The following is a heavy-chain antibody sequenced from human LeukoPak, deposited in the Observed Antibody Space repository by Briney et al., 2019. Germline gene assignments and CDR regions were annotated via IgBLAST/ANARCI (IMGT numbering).Heavy chain of an antibody. Sequence: GASVKVSFKASGYTFTVYYMHWVRQVPGQGLEWMGRINPNNGATNYAQKFQGRVTITGDTSISTAYMELSSLRSDDTAVYYCTRESGSYHGNDYWGQGTLVTVSS. CDR3: TRESGSYHGNDY. CDR2: INPNNGAT. J-gene: IGHJ4*02. D-gene: IGHD1-26*01. V-gene: IGHV1-2*06. CDR1: GYTFTVYY.